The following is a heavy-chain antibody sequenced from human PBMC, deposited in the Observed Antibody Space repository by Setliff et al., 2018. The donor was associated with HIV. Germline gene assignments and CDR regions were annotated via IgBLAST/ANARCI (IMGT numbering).Heavy chain of an antibody. CDR1: GFTFSDYD. Sequence: GGSLRLSCAASGFTFSDYDIHWVRQAPGKGLEWVAFMRYDGSNKDYADSVKGRFTISRDNSKNTLFLQMNSLRPEDMAIYYCAKDKSYHDYIWGSSVLAYWGQGTLVTVSS. J-gene: IGHJ4*02. CDR2: MRYDGSNK. D-gene: IGHD3-16*01. CDR3: AKDKSYHDYIWGSSVLAY. V-gene: IGHV3-30*02.